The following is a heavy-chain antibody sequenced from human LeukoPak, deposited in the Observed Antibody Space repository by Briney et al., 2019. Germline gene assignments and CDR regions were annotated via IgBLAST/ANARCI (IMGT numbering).Heavy chain of an antibody. D-gene: IGHD5-12*01. J-gene: IGHJ4*02. CDR3: ARDSRFTGYSGYDYSSFDY. Sequence: HPGGSLRLSCAASGFTFSSYEMNWVRQAPGKGLEWVSYISSSGSTTHYADSVKGRFTISRDNAKNSLYLQMNSLRDEDTAIYYCARDSRFTGYSGYDYSSFDYWGQGTLVTVSS. CDR2: ISSSGSTT. V-gene: IGHV3-48*03. CDR1: GFTFSSYE.